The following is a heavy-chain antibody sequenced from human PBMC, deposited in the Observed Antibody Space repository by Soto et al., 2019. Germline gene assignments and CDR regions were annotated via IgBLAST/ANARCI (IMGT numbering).Heavy chain of an antibody. CDR1: RFTFTCYG. J-gene: IGHJ4*02. V-gene: IGHV1-18*01. D-gene: IGHD2-15*01. CDR3: AREDCSGGSCYSGY. CDR2: ISAYNGNT. Sequence: AQVKVSCTTSRFTFTCYGISWVRQSPGQGLEWMGWISAYNGNTNYAQKLQGRVTMTTDTSTSTAYMELRSLRSDDTAVYYCAREDCSGGSCYSGYWGQGTLVTVSS.